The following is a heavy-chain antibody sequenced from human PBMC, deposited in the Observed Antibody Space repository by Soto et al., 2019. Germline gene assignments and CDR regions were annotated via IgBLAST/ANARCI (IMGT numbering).Heavy chain of an antibody. V-gene: IGHV5-51*01. J-gene: IGHJ6*02. D-gene: IGHD2-2*01. CDR2: IYPGDSDT. Sequence: WEALQISCKGSGYSFTNYWIAWVRQMPGKGLEWMGIIYPGDSDTRYNPSFQGQVTISADMSINTAYLQWSSLKASDTAIYFCARQALGYCSTTYCYYYYVMDVCGQGTTVTV. CDR1: GYSFTNYW. CDR3: ARQALGYCSTTYCYYYYVMDV.